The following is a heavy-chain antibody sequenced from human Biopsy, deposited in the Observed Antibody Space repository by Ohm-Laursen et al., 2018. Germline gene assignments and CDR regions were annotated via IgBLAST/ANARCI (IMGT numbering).Heavy chain of an antibody. CDR1: GYSFSTYD. J-gene: IGHJ5*02. Sequence: ASVKVSCKASGYSFSTYDVNWVRQARGQGLEWMGWMIPSSGKTGYAQRFQGRVTLTMNTSISTAYMELSGLRPEDTAVYFCARGYSRRVSIFEASIYWFDTWGQGTLATVSS. D-gene: IGHD6-6*01. CDR2: MIPSSGKT. CDR3: ARGYSRRVSIFEASIYWFDT. V-gene: IGHV1-8*01.